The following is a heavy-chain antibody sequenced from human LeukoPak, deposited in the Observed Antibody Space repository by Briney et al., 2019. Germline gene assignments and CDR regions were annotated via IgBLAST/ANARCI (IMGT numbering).Heavy chain of an antibody. Sequence: PGGSLRLSCAASGFTFRNCAMSRVRQAPGKGLEWVSGISGTGYNTYYADSVKGRFTISRDNSKNTLYLQMNSLGAEDTAVYYCAKHVSGSLSYFDYWGQRTLVTVSS. CDR1: GFTFRNCA. V-gene: IGHV3-23*01. D-gene: IGHD3-10*01. J-gene: IGHJ4*02. CDR3: AKHVSGSLSYFDY. CDR2: ISGTGYNT.